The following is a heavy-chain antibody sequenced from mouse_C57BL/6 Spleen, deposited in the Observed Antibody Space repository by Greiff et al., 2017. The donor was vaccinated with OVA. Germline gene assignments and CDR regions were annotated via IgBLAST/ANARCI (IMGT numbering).Heavy chain of an antibody. CDR2: ISGGGGNT. CDR3: ARQGDYFDY. J-gene: IGHJ2*01. V-gene: IGHV5-9*01. Sequence: EVHLVESGGGLVKPGGSLKLSCAASGFTFSSYTMSWVRQTPEKRLEWVATISGGGGNTYYPDSVKGRFTISRDNAMNTLYLQMSSLRSEDTALYYCARQGDYFDYWGQGTTLTVSS. CDR1: GFTFSSYT.